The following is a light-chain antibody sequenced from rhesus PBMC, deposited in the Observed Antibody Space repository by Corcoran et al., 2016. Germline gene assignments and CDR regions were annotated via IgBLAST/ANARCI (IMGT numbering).Light chain of an antibody. V-gene: IGKV1-25*01. CDR1: QDISSY. CDR2: AAS. CDR3: QQHNNYPPS. J-gene: IGKJ4*01. Sequence: DIQMTQSPSSLSASVGDRVTITCRASQDISSYLAWYQQKPGKAPKLLIYAASTLKSGVPSRFIGSGAGTDLTLTINSLQPEDFSTYYCQQHNNYPPSFGRGTKVELK.